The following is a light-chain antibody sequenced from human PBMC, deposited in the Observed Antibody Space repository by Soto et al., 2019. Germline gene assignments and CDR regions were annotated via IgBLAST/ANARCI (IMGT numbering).Light chain of an antibody. CDR3: QQYGSSPYT. CDR2: GAS. V-gene: IGKV3-20*01. J-gene: IGKJ2*01. CDR1: QSVSSSY. Sequence: EIVLTQSPGTLSLSPGERATLSCRASQSVSSSYLAWYQQKPGQAPRLLIYGASSRATGIPDRFSGSGSGTDLTLTISSLEPEDFAVYYCQQYGSSPYTFCQGTKLQIK.